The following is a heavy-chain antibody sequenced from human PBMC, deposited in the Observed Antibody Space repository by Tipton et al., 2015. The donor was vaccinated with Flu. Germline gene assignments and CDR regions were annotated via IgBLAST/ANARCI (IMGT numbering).Heavy chain of an antibody. CDR3: ESKFANGGVWEPLDY. V-gene: IGHV4-34*01. CDR2: INHSRTT. J-gene: IGHJ4*02. D-gene: IGHD1-26*01. CDR1: GGSFSNYY. Sequence: TLSLTCAIYGGSFSNYYWSWIRQPPGQGLEWIGEINHSRTTNYNPSPQSRVTISVDTSKNQFSLKLTSVTAADTAVYYCESKFANGGVWEPLDYWVQGTLGTVSS.